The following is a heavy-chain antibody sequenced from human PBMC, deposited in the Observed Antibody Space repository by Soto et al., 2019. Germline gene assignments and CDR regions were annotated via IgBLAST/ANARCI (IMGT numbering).Heavy chain of an antibody. Sequence: EVQLLESGGGLVQPGGSLRLSCAASGITFSSFAMSWVRQTPGKGLQWVSSITGNGGTTYYADSVKGRFTMSRDNSENKLYLQMNSVRAEDTAVHYCAKDRPNYFGSGGGYYRSGGDYWGQGTLVTVSS. D-gene: IGHD3-10*01. CDR1: GITFSSFA. CDR3: AKDRPNYFGSGGGYYRSGGDY. V-gene: IGHV3-23*01. CDR2: ITGNGGTT. J-gene: IGHJ4*02.